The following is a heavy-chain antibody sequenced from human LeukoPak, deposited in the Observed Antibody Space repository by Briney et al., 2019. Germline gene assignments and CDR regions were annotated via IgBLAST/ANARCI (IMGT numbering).Heavy chain of an antibody. CDR2: ISGSGGST. CDR1: RFTFSSYA. D-gene: IGHD3-3*01. J-gene: IGHJ3*02. V-gene: IGHV3-23*01. CDR3: AKDQYYDFWSARSAFDI. Sequence: GGSLRLSCAASRFTFSSYAMSWVRQAPGKGLEWVSAISGSGGSTYYADSVKGRFTISRDNSKNTLYLQMNSLRAEDTAVYYCAKDQYYDFWSARSAFDIWGQGTMVTVFS.